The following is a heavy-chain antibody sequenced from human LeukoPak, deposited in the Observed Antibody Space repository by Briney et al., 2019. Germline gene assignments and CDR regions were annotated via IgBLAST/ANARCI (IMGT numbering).Heavy chain of an antibody. CDR1: GFTFSSHW. V-gene: IGHV3-7*01. CDR3: ARGRRVPAAMGNWFDP. CDR2: INHDGRKK. Sequence: GGSLRLSCTASGFTFSSHWMSWVRQAPGKGLEWVANINHDGRKKYYVDSVKGRFTISRDNAKNSLYLQMNSLRAEDTAVYYCARGRRVPAAMGNWFDPWGQGTLVTVSS. J-gene: IGHJ5*02. D-gene: IGHD2-2*01.